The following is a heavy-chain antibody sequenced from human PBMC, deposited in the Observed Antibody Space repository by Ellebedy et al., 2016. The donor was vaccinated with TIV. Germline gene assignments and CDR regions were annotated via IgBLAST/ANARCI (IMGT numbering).Heavy chain of an antibody. Sequence: GSLRLXCAVYGGSFSGYYWSWIRQPPGKGLEWIGEINHSGSTNYNPSLKSRVTISVDTSKNQFSLKLSSVTAADTAVYYCARWNGVTMVRGVAPNYYYYGMDVWGQGTTVTVSS. D-gene: IGHD3-10*01. V-gene: IGHV4-34*01. J-gene: IGHJ6*02. CDR1: GGSFSGYY. CDR2: INHSGST. CDR3: ARWNGVTMVRGVAPNYYYYGMDV.